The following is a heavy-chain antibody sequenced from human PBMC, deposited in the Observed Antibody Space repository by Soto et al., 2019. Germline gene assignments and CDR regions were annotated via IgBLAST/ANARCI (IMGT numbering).Heavy chain of an antibody. V-gene: IGHV4-39*01. J-gene: IGHJ4*02. D-gene: IGHD3-3*01. CDR1: GGSISSSSYY. CDR2: IYYSGST. CDR3: ASPFPDGRLWNFDY. Sequence: QLQLQESGPGLVKPSETLSLTCTVSGGSISSSSYYWGWIRQPPGKGLEWIGSIYYSGSTYYNPSLKSRVTISVDTSKNQFSLKLSSVTAADTAVYYCASPFPDGRLWNFDYWGQGTLVTVSS.